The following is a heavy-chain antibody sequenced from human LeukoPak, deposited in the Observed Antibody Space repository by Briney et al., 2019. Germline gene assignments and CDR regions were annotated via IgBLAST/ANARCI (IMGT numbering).Heavy chain of an antibody. CDR1: GVSISSGDYY. V-gene: IGHV4-30-4*01. J-gene: IGHJ4*02. CDR3: AREAAVAGFFDY. Sequence: TPSETLSLTCTVSGVSISSGDYYWSWIRQPPGKGLEWIGYIYYSGSTYYNPSLKSRVTISVDTSKNQFSLKLSSVTAADTAVYYCAREAAVAGFFDYWGQGTLVTVSS. CDR2: IYYSGST. D-gene: IGHD6-19*01.